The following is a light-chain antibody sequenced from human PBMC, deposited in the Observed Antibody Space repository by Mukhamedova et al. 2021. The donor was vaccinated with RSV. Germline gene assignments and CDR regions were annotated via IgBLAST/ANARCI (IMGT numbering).Light chain of an antibody. CDR2: KAS. CDR3: QQYDAYRT. J-gene: IGKJ1*01. Sequence: IYKASILESGVPSRFSGSGSGTEFTLTINSLQPDDSATYYCQQYDAYRTFGQGTKVEIK. V-gene: IGKV1-5*03.